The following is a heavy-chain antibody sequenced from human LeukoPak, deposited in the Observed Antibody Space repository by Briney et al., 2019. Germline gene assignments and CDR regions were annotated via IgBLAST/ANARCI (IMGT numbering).Heavy chain of an antibody. V-gene: IGHV3-30*02. D-gene: IGHD2/OR15-2a*01. J-gene: IGHJ3*02. CDR1: GFTFSSYG. CDR2: IRYDGTFK. CDR3: AKYGNTFDI. Sequence: GGSLRLSCAASGFTFSSYGVHWVRQAPGKGLEWVSFIRYDGTFKLYADSVKGRFTISRDNPKNTLYLQMNSLRAEDTAVYYCAKYGNTFDIWGQGTMVTVSS.